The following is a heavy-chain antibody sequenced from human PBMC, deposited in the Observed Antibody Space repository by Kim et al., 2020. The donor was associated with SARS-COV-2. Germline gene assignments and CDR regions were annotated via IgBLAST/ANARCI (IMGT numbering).Heavy chain of an antibody. Sequence: SETLSLTCSVSGYSITTVSYYWGWIRQSPGKGLEWIGSIYHTGSTYYNPSLKSRVTLSVDTSKNQFSLHMNSVTAADTAVYYCARAWFGELFRGCFDPWG. V-gene: IGHV4-39*01. CDR1: GYSITTVSYY. CDR3: ARAWFGELFRGCFDP. D-gene: IGHD3-10*01. CDR2: IYHTGST. J-gene: IGHJ5*02.